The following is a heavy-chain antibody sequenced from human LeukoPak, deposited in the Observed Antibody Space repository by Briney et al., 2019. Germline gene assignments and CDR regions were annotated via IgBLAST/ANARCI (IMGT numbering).Heavy chain of an antibody. CDR3: AKELAYSYAKFDY. J-gene: IGHJ4*02. D-gene: IGHD5-18*01. CDR1: GFTFSGYA. CDR2: ISGSGSTT. V-gene: IGHV3-23*01. Sequence: GGSLRLSCAASGFTFSGYAMSWVRQAPGKGLEWVSRISGSGSTTYYTDSVKGRFTVSRDNSQSTLYLQMDSLRVEDTAIYYGAKELAYSYAKFDYWGQGTLVTVSS.